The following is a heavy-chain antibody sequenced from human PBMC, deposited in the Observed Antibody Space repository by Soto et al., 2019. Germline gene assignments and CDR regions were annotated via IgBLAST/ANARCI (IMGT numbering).Heavy chain of an antibody. CDR1: GFTFSSYG. D-gene: IGHD3-16*02. Sequence: QVQLVESGGGVVQPGRSLRLSCAASGFTFSSYGMHWVRQAPGKGLEWVAVISYDGSNKYYADSVKGRFTISRDNSKNTLYLQMNSLRAEDTAVYYCAKPIMITFGGVIVSEGGAFDIWGQGTMVTVSS. J-gene: IGHJ3*02. CDR3: AKPIMITFGGVIVSEGGAFDI. CDR2: ISYDGSNK. V-gene: IGHV3-30*18.